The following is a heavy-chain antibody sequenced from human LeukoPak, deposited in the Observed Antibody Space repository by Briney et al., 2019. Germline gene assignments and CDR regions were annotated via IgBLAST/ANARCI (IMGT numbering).Heavy chain of an antibody. CDR1: GFTFSTTW. D-gene: IGHD3-22*01. CDR3: ARSLGSSGYQDY. CDR2: INQDGSEK. J-gene: IGHJ4*02. V-gene: IGHV3-7*01. Sequence: GGSLRLSCEASGFTFSTTWMSWVRQAPGRGLEWVANINQDGSEKIYVDSVKGRFSISRDNAKNSLYLQMNSLRAEDTAVYYCARSLGSSGYQDYWGQGTLVTVSS.